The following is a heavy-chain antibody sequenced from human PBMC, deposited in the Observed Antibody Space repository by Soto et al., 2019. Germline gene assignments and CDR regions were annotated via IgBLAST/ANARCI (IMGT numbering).Heavy chain of an antibody. CDR1: GFTFSNYK. CDR2: IDIRGRTI. D-gene: IGHD4-4*01. CDR3: ARDPAIYSGKFDYGLDV. Sequence: EVQLVESGGGLVQAGGSLRLFCAASGFTFSNYKMNWVRQAPGKGLEWVSHIDIRGRTIYYANSVKGRFTISRDNAKNSLYLQMNSLRAEDTAVYYCARDPAIYSGKFDYGLDVWGQGTTVTVSS. V-gene: IGHV3-48*03. J-gene: IGHJ6*02.